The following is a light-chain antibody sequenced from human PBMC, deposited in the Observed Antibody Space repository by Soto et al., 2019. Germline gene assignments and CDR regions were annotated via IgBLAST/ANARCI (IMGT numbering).Light chain of an antibody. V-gene: IGKV2-28*01. CDR1: QSLLHSSGRYY. CDR3: IQALQTPFT. J-gene: IGKJ4*01. CDR2: LGS. Sequence: DIVMTQSPLSLPVTPGEPASISCRSSQSLLHSSGRYYLDWYLQKPGQSPQLLIYLGSHRASGVXDKXSGSGSGTDFTLTISRVEAEDVGIYYCIQALQTPFTFGGGTRAEIK.